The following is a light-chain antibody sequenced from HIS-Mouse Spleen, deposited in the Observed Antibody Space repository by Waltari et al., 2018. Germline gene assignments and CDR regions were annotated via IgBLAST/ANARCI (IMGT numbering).Light chain of an antibody. Sequence: QTVVTQEPSFSVSPGGTVTLTCGLSSGSVSTSYYPSWYQQTPGQAPRTLIYSTNTRSAGVPDRCSGSSLGNKAALTITGAQADDESDYYCVLYMGSGISVFGGGTKLTVL. V-gene: IGLV8-61*01. CDR1: SGSVSTSYY. CDR2: STN. CDR3: VLYMGSGISV. J-gene: IGLJ3*02.